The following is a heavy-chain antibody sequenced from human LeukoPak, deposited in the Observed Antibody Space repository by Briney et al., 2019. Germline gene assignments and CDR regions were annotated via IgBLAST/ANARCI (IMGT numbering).Heavy chain of an antibody. Sequence: GGSLRLSCAASGFTFSSYSMNWVRQAPGKGLEWVSSISSSSSYICYADSVKGRFTISRDNAKNSLYLQMNSLRAEDTAVYYCARDKWELRYYYYMDVWGKGTTVTVSS. CDR1: GFTFSSYS. CDR3: ARDKWELRYYYYMDV. CDR2: ISSSSSYI. J-gene: IGHJ6*03. D-gene: IGHD1-26*01. V-gene: IGHV3-21*01.